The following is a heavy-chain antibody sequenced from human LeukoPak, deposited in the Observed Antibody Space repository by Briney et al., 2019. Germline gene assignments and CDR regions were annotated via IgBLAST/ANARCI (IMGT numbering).Heavy chain of an antibody. J-gene: IGHJ6*03. CDR3: ARVISSGYPYYYYYMDV. CDR1: GFTISSNY. V-gene: IGHV3-53*01. CDR2: IYSGGST. D-gene: IGHD3-22*01. Sequence: PGGSLRLSCAASGFTISSNYMTWVRQAPGKGLEWVSLIYSGGSTYYVDSVKGRFTISRDNSKNTLYLQMNSLRAEDTAVYYCARVISSGYPYYYYYMDVWGKGTTVTISS.